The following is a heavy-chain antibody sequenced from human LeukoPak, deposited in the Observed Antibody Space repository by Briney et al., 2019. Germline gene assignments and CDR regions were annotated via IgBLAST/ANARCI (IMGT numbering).Heavy chain of an antibody. CDR2: INPNSGGT. D-gene: IGHD6-6*01. CDR1: GHTFTGYY. V-gene: IGHV1-2*02. J-gene: IGHJ4*02. Sequence: ASVKVSCKASGHTFTGYYMHWVRQAPGQGLEWMGWINPNSGGTNYAQKFQGRVTMTRDTSISTAYMELSRLRSDDTAVYYCAREMLRYSSSSSAGYWGQGTLVTVSS. CDR3: AREMLRYSSSSSAGY.